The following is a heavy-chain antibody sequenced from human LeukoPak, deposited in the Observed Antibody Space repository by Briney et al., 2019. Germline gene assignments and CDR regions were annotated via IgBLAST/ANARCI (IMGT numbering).Heavy chain of an antibody. V-gene: IGHV3-7*01. CDR1: GFTFSSYW. CDR2: IRQDGSGK. J-gene: IGHJ4*02. D-gene: IGHD1-26*01. CDR3: ARGLRVGDY. Sequence: PGGSLRLSCAASGFTFSSYWMSWVRQAPGKGLEWVANIRQDGSGKYYVDSAKGRFTISRDNAKNSLYLQMNSLRAEDTAVYHCARGLRVGDYWGQGTLVTVSS.